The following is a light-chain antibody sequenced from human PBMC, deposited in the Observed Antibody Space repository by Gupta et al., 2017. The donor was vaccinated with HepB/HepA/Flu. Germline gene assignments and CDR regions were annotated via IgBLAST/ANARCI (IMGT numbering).Light chain of an antibody. CDR3: VGGDDSLCGYV. V-gene: IGLV1-47*02. J-gene: IGLJ1*01. Sequence: QPLLTQPPSASVPPGQRVTISCSGSSSNIGNDNVYWYQQLPGTAPKLLIYNDNQRPSGVPDRFSGSKSGTTASLAISGLRSEDEADYYCVGGDDSLCGYVFGAGTKVTVL. CDR1: SSNIGNDN. CDR2: NDN.